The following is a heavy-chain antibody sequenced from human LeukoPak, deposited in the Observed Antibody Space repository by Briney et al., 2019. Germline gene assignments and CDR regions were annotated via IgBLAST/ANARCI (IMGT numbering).Heavy chain of an antibody. J-gene: IGHJ4*02. D-gene: IGHD4-23*01. CDR1: GFTFSSYS. V-gene: IGHV3-21*01. CDR3: ARGYTVVTRPDY. Sequence: KTGGSLRLSCAASGFTFSSYSMNWVRQAPGKGLEWVSSISSSSSYIYYADSVKGRFTISRDNAKNSLYLQMNSLRAEDTAVYYWARGYTVVTRPDYWGQGTLVTVSS. CDR2: ISSSSSYI.